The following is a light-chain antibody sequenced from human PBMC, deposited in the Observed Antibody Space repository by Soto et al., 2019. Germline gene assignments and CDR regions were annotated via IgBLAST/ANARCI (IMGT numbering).Light chain of an antibody. J-gene: IGKJ2*01. CDR1: HSVSSSY. CDR2: GAS. CDR3: QQDGSSPPYT. V-gene: IGKV3-20*01. Sequence: EIVLTQSPGTLSLSPGERATLSCRASHSVSSSYLAWYQQKPGQAPRLLIYGASSRATGIPDRFSGSGSGTDFTLTISRLEPEDFALYYCQQDGSSPPYTFGQGTKLEIK.